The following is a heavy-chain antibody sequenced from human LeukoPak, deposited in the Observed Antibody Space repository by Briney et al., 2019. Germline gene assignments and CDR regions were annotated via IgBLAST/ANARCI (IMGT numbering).Heavy chain of an antibody. V-gene: IGHV1-8*01. J-gene: IGHJ4*02. CDR1: GYTFTSYD. CDR3: ARSRGPLVVDY. CDR2: VNPNSGNT. Sequence: ASVKVSCKASGYTFTSYDINWVRQATGQGLEWMGWVNPNSGNTRYAQKFQGRLTMTTDTSTSTAYMELRSLRSDDTAVYYCARSRGPLVVDYWGQGTLVTVSS. D-gene: IGHD2-15*01.